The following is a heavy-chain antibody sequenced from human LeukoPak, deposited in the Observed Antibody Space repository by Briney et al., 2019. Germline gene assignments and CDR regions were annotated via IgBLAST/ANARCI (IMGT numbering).Heavy chain of an antibody. CDR2: IYYSGST. J-gene: IGHJ4*02. CDR1: GGSISSSSYY. Sequence: PSETLSLTCTVSGGSISSSSYYWGWIRQPPGKGLEWIGSIYYSGSTYYNPSLKSRVTISVDTSKNQFSLKLSSVTAADTAVYYCARGWLLFPVDYWGQGTLVTVSS. CDR3: ARGWLLFPVDY. V-gene: IGHV4-39*01. D-gene: IGHD5-12*01.